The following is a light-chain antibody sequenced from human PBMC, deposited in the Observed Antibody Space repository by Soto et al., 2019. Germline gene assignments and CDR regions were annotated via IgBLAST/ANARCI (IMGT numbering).Light chain of an antibody. V-gene: IGLV1-40*01. J-gene: IGLJ2*01. Sequence: QLVLTQPPSVSGAPGQRVTISCTGSSSNIGAGYDVHWYQQLPGRAPKLLIYGNTNRPSGVPDRFSGSKSGTSASLAITGLQAEDEADYYCLSCDSSLSVVVGGGTKLTV. CDR1: SSNIGAGYD. CDR2: GNT. CDR3: LSCDSSLSVV.